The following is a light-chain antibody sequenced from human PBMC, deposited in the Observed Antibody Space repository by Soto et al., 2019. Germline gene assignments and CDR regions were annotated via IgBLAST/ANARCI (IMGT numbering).Light chain of an antibody. CDR3: QQSYSTPRT. CDR1: QSISSY. J-gene: IGKJ1*01. V-gene: IGKV1-39*01. Sequence: DIQMTQSPSSLSASVGDRVTITCRASQSISSYFTWYQQEPGKAPKLLIYAESSWQSGVPSRFSGSGSGTDFTLNISSLQPQDFATYYCQQSYSTPRTFGQGTKVEI. CDR2: AES.